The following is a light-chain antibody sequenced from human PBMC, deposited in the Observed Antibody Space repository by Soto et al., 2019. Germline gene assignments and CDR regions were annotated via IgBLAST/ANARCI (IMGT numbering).Light chain of an antibody. CDR3: SSYRSSSAWV. V-gene: IGLV2-14*01. CDR1: SSDVGGFNY. CDR2: EVS. J-gene: IGLJ3*02. Sequence: QSALTQPASVSGSPGQSITISCTGISSDVGGFNYVSWYQQHPGKAPKLMIYEVSNRPSGVSNRFSGSKSGDTASLIISGLQGEDEADYYCSSYRSSSAWVFGGGTKVTVL.